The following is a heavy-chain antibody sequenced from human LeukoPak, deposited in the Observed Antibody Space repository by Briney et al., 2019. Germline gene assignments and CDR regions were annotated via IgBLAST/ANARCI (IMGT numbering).Heavy chain of an antibody. CDR3: ARDSSGWYHTFDY. CDR2: ISSSSSYI. Sequence: GGSLRLSCAASGFTFSSYSMNWVRQAPGKGLEWVSSISSSSSYIYYADSVKGRFTISRDNAKNSLYLQVNSLRAEDTAVYYCARDSSGWYHTFDYWGQGTLVTVSS. D-gene: IGHD6-19*01. J-gene: IGHJ4*02. CDR1: GFTFSSYS. V-gene: IGHV3-21*01.